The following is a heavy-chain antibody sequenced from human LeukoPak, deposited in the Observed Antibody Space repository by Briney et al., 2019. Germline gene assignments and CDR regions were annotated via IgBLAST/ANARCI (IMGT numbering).Heavy chain of an antibody. CDR3: ARVEWWELLPSPDY. Sequence: GGSLRLSCAASGFTFSSSWMNWVRQAPGKGLEWVSYISSSSSTIYYADSVKGRFTISRDNAKNSLYLQMNSLRDEDTAVYYCARVEWWELLPSPDYWGQGTLVTVSS. D-gene: IGHD1-26*01. J-gene: IGHJ4*02. CDR2: ISSSSSTI. CDR1: GFTFSSSW. V-gene: IGHV3-48*02.